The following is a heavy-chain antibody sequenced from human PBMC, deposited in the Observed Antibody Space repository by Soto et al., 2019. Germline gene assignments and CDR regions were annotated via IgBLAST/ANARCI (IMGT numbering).Heavy chain of an antibody. CDR3: ARSSLGIAAAGTPDYYYYGMDV. CDR1: GYSFTSYW. Sequence: PGESLKISCKGSGYSFTSYWIGWVRQMPGKGLEWMGIIYPGDSDTRYSPSFQGQVTISADKSISTAYLQWSSLKASDTAMYYCARSSLGIAAAGTPDYYYYGMDVWGQGTTVTVSS. J-gene: IGHJ6*02. CDR2: IYPGDSDT. V-gene: IGHV5-51*01. D-gene: IGHD6-13*01.